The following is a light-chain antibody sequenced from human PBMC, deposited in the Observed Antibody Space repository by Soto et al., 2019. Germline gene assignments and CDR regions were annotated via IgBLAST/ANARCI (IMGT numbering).Light chain of an antibody. J-gene: IGLJ2*01. Sequence: QSALTQPASVSGSPGQSITISCTGTSSDVGSYNLVSWYQQHPGKAPKLMIYEGSKRPSGVSNRFSGSKSGNTASLTISGLQADDEDDYYCCSYAGSSTFGVVFGGGTKLTVL. CDR2: EGS. V-gene: IGLV2-23*03. CDR1: SSDVGSYNL. CDR3: CSYAGSSTFGVV.